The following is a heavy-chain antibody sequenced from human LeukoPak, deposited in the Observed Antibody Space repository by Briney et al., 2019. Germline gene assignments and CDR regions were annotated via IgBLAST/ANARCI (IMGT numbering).Heavy chain of an antibody. J-gene: IGHJ4*02. Sequence: GGSLRLSCAASGFTFSSYWMSWVRQAPGKGLEWVANIKQDGSEKYYVDSVKGRFTISRDNAKNSLYLQMNSLRAEDTAVYYCARENSGSYYQFDCWGQGALVTVSS. CDR2: IKQDGSEK. D-gene: IGHD1-26*01. CDR1: GFTFSSYW. CDR3: ARENSGSYYQFDC. V-gene: IGHV3-7*01.